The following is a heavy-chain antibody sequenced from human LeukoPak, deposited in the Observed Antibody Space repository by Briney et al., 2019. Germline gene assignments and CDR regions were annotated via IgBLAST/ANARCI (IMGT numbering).Heavy chain of an antibody. CDR1: GFTFGDYA. J-gene: IGHJ5*01. CDR2: IRSKTHGGTT. Sequence: PGRSLRLSCTASGFTFGDYAMSWARQAPGKGLEWVGFIRSKTHGGTTEYAASVKGRFIISRDDSRSIAYLQMNSLKTEDTAVYYCTRAPSLSWFDSWGQGTLVTVSS. V-gene: IGHV3-49*04. D-gene: IGHD3-10*01. CDR3: TRAPSLSWFDS.